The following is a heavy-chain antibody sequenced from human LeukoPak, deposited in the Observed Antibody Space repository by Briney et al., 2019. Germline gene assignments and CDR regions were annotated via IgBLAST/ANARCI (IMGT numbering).Heavy chain of an antibody. V-gene: IGHV3-30*02. CDR3: AKGPRNYFDSSGYYLDR. CDR1: GFIFSNYG. J-gene: IGHJ3*01. CDR2: ILYDGSNK. D-gene: IGHD3-22*01. Sequence: SGGSLRLSCAASGFIFSNYGMDWFRQAPGKGLEWVAFILYDGSNKYYADSVKGRFTISRDNSKNTLYLQMNSLRAEDTAVYYCAKGPRNYFDSSGYYLDRWGQGTMVIVAS.